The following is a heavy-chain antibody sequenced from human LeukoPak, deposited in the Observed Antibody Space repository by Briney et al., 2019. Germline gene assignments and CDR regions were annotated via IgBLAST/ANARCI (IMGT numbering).Heavy chain of an antibody. CDR3: ARLTAATTPKRLTPYFDY. Sequence: SETLSLTCTVSGGSISSYYWSWIRQPAGKGLEWIGRIYTSGSTNYNPSLKSRVTISVDTSKNQFSLKLSSVTAADTAVYYCARLTAATTPKRLTPYFDYWGQGTLVTVSS. V-gene: IGHV4-4*07. D-gene: IGHD2-15*01. J-gene: IGHJ4*02. CDR2: IYTSGST. CDR1: GGSISSYY.